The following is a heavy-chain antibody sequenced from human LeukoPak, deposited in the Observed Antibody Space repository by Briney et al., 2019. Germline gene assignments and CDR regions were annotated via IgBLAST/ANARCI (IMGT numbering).Heavy chain of an antibody. V-gene: IGHV3-48*04. D-gene: IGHD6-19*01. CDR2: ISSSSSTI. J-gene: IGHJ4*02. CDR3: ARDDGIAVGGGADY. Sequence: GGSLRLSCAASGFTFSSYSMNWVRQAPGKGLEWVSFISSSSSTIYYADSVKGRFTISRDNAKNSLYLQMNSLRAEDTAVYYCARDDGIAVGGGADYWGQGTLVTVSS. CDR1: GFTFSSYS.